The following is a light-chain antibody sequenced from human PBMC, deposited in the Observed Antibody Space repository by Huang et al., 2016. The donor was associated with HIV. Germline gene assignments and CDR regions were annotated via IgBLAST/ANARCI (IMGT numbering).Light chain of an antibody. CDR1: QSITSN. Sequence: EIVMTQSPAALSVSPGERATLSCRASQSITSNLAWYQQRPGQAPRLIVSGASTRATGIPARFSGSGSGTEFTLTISSLQSEDFVVYYCQQYNNWPETFGHGTKVEIK. V-gene: IGKV3-15*01. J-gene: IGKJ1*01. CDR3: QQYNNWPET. CDR2: GAS.